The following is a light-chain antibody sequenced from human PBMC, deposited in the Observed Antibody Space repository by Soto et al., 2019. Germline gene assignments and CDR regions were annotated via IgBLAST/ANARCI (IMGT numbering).Light chain of an antibody. CDR3: QQRSNWPT. CDR2: GAS. J-gene: IGKJ5*01. V-gene: IGKV3-11*01. Sequence: VMTQSPATLSVSPGERVTLSCRASQSVATNLAWYQQRPGQAPRLLIYGASKRAIGLPARFSGSGSGTDFTLTISGLEPEDFAVYYCQQRSNWPTFGQGTRLEIK. CDR1: QSVATN.